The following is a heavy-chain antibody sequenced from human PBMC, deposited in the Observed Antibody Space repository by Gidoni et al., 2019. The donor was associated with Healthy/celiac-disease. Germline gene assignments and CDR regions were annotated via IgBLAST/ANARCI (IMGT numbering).Heavy chain of an antibody. D-gene: IGHD6-19*01. CDR3: ASDESGWYGGYFDY. CDR1: GFTFSSSS. CDR2: ISSSSSYI. V-gene: IGHV3-21*01. J-gene: IGHJ4*02. Sequence: EVQLVESGGGLVKPGGSLRLSCAASGFTFSSSSMNWVRQAPGKGLEWVSSISSSSSYIYYADSVKGRFTISRDNAKNSLYLQMNSLRAEDTAVYYCASDESGWYGGYFDYWGQGTLVTVSS.